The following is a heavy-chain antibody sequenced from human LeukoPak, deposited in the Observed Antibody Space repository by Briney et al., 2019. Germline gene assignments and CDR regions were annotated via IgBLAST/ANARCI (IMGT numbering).Heavy chain of an antibody. CDR3: AREGGYDSSGYSENYFDY. CDR2: ISAYNGNT. V-gene: IGHV1-18*01. CDR1: GYTLTELS. Sequence: ASVKVSCKVSGYTLTELSMHWVRQAPGQGLEWMGWISAYNGNTNYAQKLQGRVTMTTDTSTSTAYMELRSLRSDDTAVYYCAREGGYDSSGYSENYFDYWGQGTLVTVSS. D-gene: IGHD3-22*01. J-gene: IGHJ4*02.